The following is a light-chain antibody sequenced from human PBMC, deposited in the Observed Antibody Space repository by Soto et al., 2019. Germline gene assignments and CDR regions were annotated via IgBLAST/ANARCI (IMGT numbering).Light chain of an antibody. V-gene: IGKV3-20*01. CDR3: QQYGSSPYT. Sequence: EIVMTQSPATLSMSPGERATLSCRASQSVGTNVAWFQQKPGQPPRLLMYGASTWASGIPVRFSGSGSGTDFTLTISRLEPEDSAVYYCQQYGSSPYTFGQGTKVDIK. J-gene: IGKJ2*01. CDR2: GAS. CDR1: QSVGTN.